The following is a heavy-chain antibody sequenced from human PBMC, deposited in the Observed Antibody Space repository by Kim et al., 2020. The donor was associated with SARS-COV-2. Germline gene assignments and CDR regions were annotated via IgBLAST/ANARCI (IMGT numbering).Heavy chain of an antibody. D-gene: IGHD6-13*01. Sequence: SETLSLTCTVSGGSISSYYWSWIRQPAGKGLEWIGRIYTSGSTNYNPSLKSRVTMSVDTSKNQFSLKLSSVTAADTAVYYCAGCIAAAGAYYFDYWGQGTRVSVSS. CDR2: IYTSGST. J-gene: IGHJ4*02. CDR1: GGSISSYY. CDR3: AGCIAAAGAYYFDY. V-gene: IGHV4-4*07.